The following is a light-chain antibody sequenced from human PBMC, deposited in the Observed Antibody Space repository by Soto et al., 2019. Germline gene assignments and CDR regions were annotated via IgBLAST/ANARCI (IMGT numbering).Light chain of an antibody. CDR3: AAWDDSLNGHV. CDR2: TTN. V-gene: IGLV1-44*01. J-gene: IGLJ1*01. CDR1: SSNIATSS. Sequence: QSALTQPHSASGTPGQRVTISCSGSSSNIATSSVHWFQQLPGTAPKLLISTTNQRPSGVPERFSGSKSGTSASLAISGLQSEDEADYYCAAWDDSLNGHVFGTGTKVTVL.